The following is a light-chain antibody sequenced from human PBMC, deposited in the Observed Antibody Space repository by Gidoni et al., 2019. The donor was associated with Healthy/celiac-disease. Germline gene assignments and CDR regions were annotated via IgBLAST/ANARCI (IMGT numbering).Light chain of an antibody. CDR2: AAS. V-gene: IGKV1-39*01. CDR3: QQSYSTPWT. Sequence: DIHITQSPSSLSASAGDRVTITRRASQSISSNLNWNQQKPGKATKLLIHAASSLQSGVQSRFSGSGSGTDFTLTRSSLRPEDFETYYCQQSYSTPWTFGQGTEVEIK. CDR1: QSISSN. J-gene: IGKJ1*01.